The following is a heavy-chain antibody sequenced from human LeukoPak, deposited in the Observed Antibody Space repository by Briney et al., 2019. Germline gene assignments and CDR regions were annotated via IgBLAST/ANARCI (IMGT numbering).Heavy chain of an antibody. V-gene: IGHV1-46*01. J-gene: IGHJ4*02. CDR3: ARGTGGDTAMVSPLDY. CDR1: GYTFTSYY. CDR2: INPSGGST. D-gene: IGHD5-18*01. Sequence: ASVKVSCMASGYTFTSYYMHWVRQAPGQGLEWMGIINPSGGSTSYAQKFQGRVTMTRDMSTSTVYMELSSLRSEDTAVYYCARGTGGDTAMVSPLDYWGQGTLVTVSS.